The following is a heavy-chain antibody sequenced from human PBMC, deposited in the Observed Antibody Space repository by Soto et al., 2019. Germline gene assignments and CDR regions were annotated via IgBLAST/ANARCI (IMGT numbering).Heavy chain of an antibody. CDR1: GYTFSTYG. CDR3: ASWTYGSGGPTGY. Sequence: QVQLVQSGAEVKKPGASVKVSCKASGYTFSTYGISWVRQAPGQGLEWMGWISTYNGNTNNAQQLQGRVTMTTDTSTATVYVELRSLTSDDTAVYYCASWTYGSGGPTGYWGQGTLVTVSS. V-gene: IGHV1-18*01. J-gene: IGHJ4*02. CDR2: ISTYNGNT. D-gene: IGHD3-10*01.